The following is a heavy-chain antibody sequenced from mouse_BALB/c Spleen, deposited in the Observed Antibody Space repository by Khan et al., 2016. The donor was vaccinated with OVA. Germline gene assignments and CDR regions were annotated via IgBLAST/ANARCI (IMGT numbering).Heavy chain of an antibody. CDR3: ASHEDI. Sequence: QVQLKESGPGLVPPSQSLSITCTVSGFSLTSYGVHWVRQPPGKGLEWLGVIWAGGSTNYYSAFMSRLSISKDNSTKQVFLILNSLLTDDTATYYCASHEDIWGQGTTLTVSS. J-gene: IGHJ2*01. CDR2: IWAGGST. CDR1: GFSLTSYG. V-gene: IGHV2-9*02.